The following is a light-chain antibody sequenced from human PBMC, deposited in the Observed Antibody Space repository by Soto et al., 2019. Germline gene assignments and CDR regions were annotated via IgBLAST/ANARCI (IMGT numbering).Light chain of an antibody. CDR1: QSVDSR. CDR2: GAS. J-gene: IGKJ4*01. CDR3: QQYSKWPLA. Sequence: EVVLTQSPATLSVSPGEGATLSCKASQSVDSRLAWYQQKPDQAPRLLIEGASSRGTDIPARFSGSGSGTEFTLTITSLQSEDFAVYYCQQYSKWPLAFGGGTRVEIK. V-gene: IGKV3-15*01.